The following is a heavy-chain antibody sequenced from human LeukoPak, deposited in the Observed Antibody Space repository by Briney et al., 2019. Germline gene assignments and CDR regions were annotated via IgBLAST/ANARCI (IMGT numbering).Heavy chain of an antibody. CDR1: GFTFSSYW. CDR2: IKQDGSEK. Sequence: GGSLRLSCAASGFTFSSYWMSWVRQAPGKGLEWVANIKQDGSEKYYVDSVKGRFTISRDNAKNSLYLQMNSLRAEDTAVYYCARDSTAAGTYWWYFDLWGRGTLVTVSS. D-gene: IGHD6-13*01. V-gene: IGHV3-7*01. CDR3: ARDSTAAGTYWWYFDL. J-gene: IGHJ2*01.